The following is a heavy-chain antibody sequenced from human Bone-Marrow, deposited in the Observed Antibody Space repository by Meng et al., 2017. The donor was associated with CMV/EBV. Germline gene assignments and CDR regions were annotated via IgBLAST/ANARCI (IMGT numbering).Heavy chain of an antibody. CDR2: INHSGST. CDR1: GGSFSGYY. J-gene: IGHJ6*02. V-gene: IGHV4-34*01. D-gene: IGHD2-2*02. CDR3: ARCFGYCSSTSCYRVDYYYYYGMDV. Sequence: GSLRLSCAVYGGSFSGYYWSWIRQPPGKGLEWIGEINHSGSTNYNPSLKSRVTISVDTSKNQFSLKLSSVTAADTAVYYCARCFGYCSSTSCYRVDYYYYYGMDVWGQGNTVTVAS.